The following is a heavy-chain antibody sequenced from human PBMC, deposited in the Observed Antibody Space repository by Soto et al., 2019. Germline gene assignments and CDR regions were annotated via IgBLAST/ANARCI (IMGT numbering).Heavy chain of an antibody. Sequence: EVQLLESGGGLVQPGGSLRLSCAASGFTFSSYAMSWVRQAPGKGLEWVSAISGSGGDTYYADSVKGRFTISRDNAKNSLYLQMNSLRAEDTAVYYCASLRFLEWLPPGTMDVWGQGTTVTVTS. CDR3: ASLRFLEWLPPGTMDV. D-gene: IGHD3-3*01. CDR2: ISGSGGDT. V-gene: IGHV3-23*01. J-gene: IGHJ6*02. CDR1: GFTFSSYA.